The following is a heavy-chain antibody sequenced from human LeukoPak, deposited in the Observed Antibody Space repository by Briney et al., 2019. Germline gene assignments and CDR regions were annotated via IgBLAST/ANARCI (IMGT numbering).Heavy chain of an antibody. CDR2: MNPNSGNT. D-gene: IGHD2-8*01. CDR1: GYTFTSYD. V-gene: IGHV1-8*01. J-gene: IGHJ4*02. CDR3: ARFYCTNGVCYNFDY. Sequence: ASVTLSCKASGYTFTSYDINWVRQATGQGLEWMGWMNPNSGNTGYAQKFQGRVTMTRNTSISTAYMELSSLRSEDTAVYYCARFYCTNGVCYNFDYWGQGTLVTVSS.